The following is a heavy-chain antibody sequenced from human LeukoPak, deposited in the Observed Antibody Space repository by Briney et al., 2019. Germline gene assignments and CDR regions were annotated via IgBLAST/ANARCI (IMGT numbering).Heavy chain of an antibody. CDR2: LNPTTGGT. J-gene: IGHJ4*02. Sequence: ASVKVSCKASGYTFTYYYVHWMRQAPGQGLEWMGWLNPTTGGTNYAQKFQGRVTMTRDTSISTAYMELSRLRSDDTAVYYCARVGLRITMVRGVAMTPYWGQGTLVTVSS. CDR3: ARVGLRITMVRGVAMTPY. V-gene: IGHV1-2*02. CDR1: GYTFTYYY. D-gene: IGHD3-10*01.